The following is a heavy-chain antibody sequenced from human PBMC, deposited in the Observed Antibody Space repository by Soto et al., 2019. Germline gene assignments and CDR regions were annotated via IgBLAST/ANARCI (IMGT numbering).Heavy chain of an antibody. V-gene: IGHV5-10-1*01. D-gene: IGHD6-13*01. CDR1: GYSFTSYW. J-gene: IGHJ4*02. CDR3: ARLQAAAGDNDLTFDY. Sequence: EVQLVQSGAEVKKPGESLRISCKGSGYSFTSYWISWLRQMPGKGLEWMGRIDPSDSYTNYSPSFQGHVTISADKPIRTAYLQWSSLKASDTAMYYCARLQAAAGDNDLTFDYWGQGTLVTVSS. CDR2: IDPSDSYT.